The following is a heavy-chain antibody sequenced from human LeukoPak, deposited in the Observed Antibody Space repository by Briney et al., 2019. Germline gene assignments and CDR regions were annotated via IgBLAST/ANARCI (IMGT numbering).Heavy chain of an antibody. CDR1: GGSISSGDYY. CDR2: IYYSGST. V-gene: IGHV4-39*01. J-gene: IGHJ4*02. CDR3: ATYSGSYPFYFDY. D-gene: IGHD1-26*01. Sequence: ASETLSLTCTVSGGSISSGDYYWGWIRQPPGKGLEWIGSIYYSGSTYYNPSLKSRVTISVDTSKNQFSLKLSSVTAADTAVYYCATYSGSYPFYFDYWGQGTLVTVSS.